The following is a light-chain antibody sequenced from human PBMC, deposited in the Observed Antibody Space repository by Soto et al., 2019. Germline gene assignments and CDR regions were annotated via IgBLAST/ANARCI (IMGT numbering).Light chain of an antibody. J-gene: IGLJ1*01. CDR2: EVT. Sequence: QSALTQPASVFGSPGQSITISCTGTSSDVGGYNFVSWYQQLPGKAPKLMIYEVTSRPSGVSNRFSGSKSGNTASLTISGLQPEDEAEYYCSSCTTSSNFLFLTGTTVTV. V-gene: IGLV2-14*03. CDR3: SSCTTSSNFL. CDR1: SSDVGGYNF.